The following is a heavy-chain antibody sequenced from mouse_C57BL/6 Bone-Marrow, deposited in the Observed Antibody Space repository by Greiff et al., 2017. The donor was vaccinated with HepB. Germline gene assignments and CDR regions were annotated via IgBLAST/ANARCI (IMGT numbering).Heavy chain of an antibody. Sequence: EVQLQQSGPELVKPGASVKISCKASGYSFTDYNMNWVKQSNGKSLEWIGVINPNYGTTSYNQKFKGKATLTVDPSSSTAYMQLNSLTSEDSAVYYCARHYGSSSFYAMDYWGQGTSVTVSS. J-gene: IGHJ4*01. D-gene: IGHD1-1*01. CDR3: ARHYGSSSFYAMDY. CDR1: GYSFTDYN. V-gene: IGHV1-39*01. CDR2: INPNYGTT.